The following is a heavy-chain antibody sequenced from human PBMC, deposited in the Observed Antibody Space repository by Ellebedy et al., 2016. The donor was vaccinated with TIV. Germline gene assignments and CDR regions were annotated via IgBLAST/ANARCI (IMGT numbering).Heavy chain of an antibody. V-gene: IGHV4-4*02. CDR1: GGSVGISHW. Sequence: MPSETLSLTCAVSGGSVGISHWWSWVRQPPGKGLEWIGEISHSGTTNSSPSLKSRFTILIDASKNPFTLELTSVTAADTAVYYCTRSPYDSDFWGQGTLVTVSS. J-gene: IGHJ4*02. CDR2: ISHSGTT. CDR3: TRSPYDSDF. D-gene: IGHD3-22*01.